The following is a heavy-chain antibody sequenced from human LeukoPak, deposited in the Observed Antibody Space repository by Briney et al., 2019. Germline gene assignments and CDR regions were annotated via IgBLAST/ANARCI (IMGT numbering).Heavy chain of an antibody. J-gene: IGHJ4*02. Sequence: KPSETLSLTCTVSGGSISSSSYYWGWIRQPPGKGLEWIGSINYSGSTYYNPSLKSRVTISVDTSKTQSSLKLSSVTAADTAVYYCARLSDYWGQGTLVTVSS. CDR1: GGSISSSSYY. CDR2: INYSGST. V-gene: IGHV4-39*01. CDR3: ARLSDY.